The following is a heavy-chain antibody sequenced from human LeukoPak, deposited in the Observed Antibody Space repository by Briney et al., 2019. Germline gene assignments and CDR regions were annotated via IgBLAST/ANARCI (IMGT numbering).Heavy chain of an antibody. CDR3: AKVLGTGSYRTVSPSPYMDV. D-gene: IGHD3-10*01. J-gene: IGHJ6*03. CDR2: IRYDGSNK. Sequence: PGGSLRLSCAASGFTFSSYGMHWVRQAPGKGLEWVAFIRYDGSNKYYADSVKGRFTISRDNSKNTLYLQMNSLRAEDTAVYYCAKVLGTGSYRTVSPSPYMDVWGKGTTVTISS. CDR1: GFTFSSYG. V-gene: IGHV3-30*02.